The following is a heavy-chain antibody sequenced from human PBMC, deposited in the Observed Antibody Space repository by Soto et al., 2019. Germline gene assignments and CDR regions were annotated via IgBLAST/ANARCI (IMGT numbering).Heavy chain of an antibody. V-gene: IGHV3-30-3*01. CDR1: GFNFKAYG. J-gene: IGHJ4*02. CDR3: AVGGGDLSLTPFDY. CDR2: ISTDGTNQ. Sequence: QVHLVESGGGVVQPGRSLRLSCVASGFNFKAYGMHWVRQAPGKGLEWVAVISTDGTNQHHADSVKGRFTISRNNFKNTAYLQTNRLRPKETGVFFLAVGGGDLSLTPFDYWGQGTLVTVSS. D-gene: IGHD3-16*02.